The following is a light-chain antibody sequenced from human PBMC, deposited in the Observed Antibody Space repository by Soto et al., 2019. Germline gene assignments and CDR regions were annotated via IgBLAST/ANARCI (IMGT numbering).Light chain of an antibody. CDR1: QGISSY. J-gene: IGKJ2*01. V-gene: IGKV1-9*01. CDR3: QQLNSYPRT. Sequence: DIQLTQSPSFLSASVGDRVTITCRASQGISSYLAWYQQKPGKAPKLLIYAASTLQSGVPSRFSGSGSGTELTLTISSLQPEDFATDYCQQLNSYPRTFGQGTKLEIK. CDR2: AAS.